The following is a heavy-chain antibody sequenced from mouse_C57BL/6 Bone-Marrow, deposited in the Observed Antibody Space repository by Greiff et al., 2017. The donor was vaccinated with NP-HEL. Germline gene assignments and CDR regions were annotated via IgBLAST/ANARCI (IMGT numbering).Heavy chain of an antibody. CDR2: ISTGSGST. CDR1: GYTFTSYW. J-gene: IGHJ2*01. V-gene: IGHV1-55*01. CDR3: ARWDYYGSSYEGY. D-gene: IGHD1-1*01. Sequence: VQLQQPGAELVKPGASVKLSCTASGYTFTSYWMTWVRQRPGQGLEWVGAISTGSGSTNYNEKFKSKATLTVDKSSSTAYMQHSSRTSEDSAVYYCARWDYYGSSYEGYWGKCTTLTVSS.